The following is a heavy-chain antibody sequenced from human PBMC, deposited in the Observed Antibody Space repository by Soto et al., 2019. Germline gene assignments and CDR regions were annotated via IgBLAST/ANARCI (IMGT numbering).Heavy chain of an antibody. CDR2: ISPIFGKA. V-gene: IGHV1-69*13. Sequence: GASVKVSCKASGYTFTSYGISWVRQAPGQGLEWMGGISPIFGKANYAQKFQGRVTITADESTSTAYMELSSLRSEDTAVYYCARDGGSYYYYYGMDVWGQGTTVTVSS. D-gene: IGHD1-26*01. CDR1: GYTFTSYG. J-gene: IGHJ6*02. CDR3: ARDGGSYYYYYGMDV.